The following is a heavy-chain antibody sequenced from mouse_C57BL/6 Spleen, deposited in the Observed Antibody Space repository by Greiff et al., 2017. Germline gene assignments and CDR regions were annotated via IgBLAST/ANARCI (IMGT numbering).Heavy chain of an antibody. CDR2: ISDGGSYT. V-gene: IGHV5-4*01. Sequence: EVQLVESGGGLVKPGGSLKLSCAASGFTFSSYAMSWVRQTPEKRLEWVATISDGGSYTYYPDNVKGRFTISRDNAKNNLYLQMSHLKSEDTAMYYCARDRGSLLDYGGKGTSVTVSS. J-gene: IGHJ4*01. CDR1: GFTFSSYA. D-gene: IGHD3-1*01. CDR3: ARDRGSLLDY.